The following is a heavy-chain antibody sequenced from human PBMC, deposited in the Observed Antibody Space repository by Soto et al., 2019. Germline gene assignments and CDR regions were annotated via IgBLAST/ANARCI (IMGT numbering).Heavy chain of an antibody. CDR3: AKDAPGSGYLSDC. CDR1: GFTFRTYE. J-gene: IGHJ4*02. V-gene: IGHV3-23*01. D-gene: IGHD3-22*01. Sequence: CLRLSCAASGFTFRTYEMSWARQAPGKGLEWVATISGSGGGGGATYGDSVKGRFTISRDNSKNTVYLQLNSLRAEDTAVHYCAKDAPGSGYLSDCWGQGTLVTVYS. CDR2: ISGSGGGGGA.